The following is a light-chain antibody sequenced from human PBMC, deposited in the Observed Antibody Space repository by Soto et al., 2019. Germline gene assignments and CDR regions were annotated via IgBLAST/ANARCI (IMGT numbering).Light chain of an antibody. CDR2: GAS. J-gene: IGKJ5*01. CDR3: QQYNNWPLT. Sequence: SVLTQSPSTLSLSPRERATLSFRASQSVSSSYLAWYQQKPGQAPRLLIYGASSRATGIPDRFSGSASGTEFTLTISSLQSEDFAVYYCQQYNNWPLTFGQGTRLE. V-gene: IGKV3-20*01. CDR1: QSVSSSY.